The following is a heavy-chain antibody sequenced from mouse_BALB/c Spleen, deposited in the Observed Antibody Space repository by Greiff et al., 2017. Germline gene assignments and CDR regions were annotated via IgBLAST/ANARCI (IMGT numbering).Heavy chain of an antibody. CDR1: GYTFTSYV. CDR2: INPYNDGT. Sequence: VQLQQSGPELVKPGASVKMSCKASGYTFTSYVMHWVKQKPGQGLEWIGYINPYNDGTKYNEKFKGKATLTSDKSSSTAYMELSSLTSEDSAVYYCARLEYRYDRPLYYFDYWGQGTTLTVSS. CDR3: ARLEYRYDRPLYYFDY. D-gene: IGHD2-14*01. V-gene: IGHV1-14*01. J-gene: IGHJ2*01.